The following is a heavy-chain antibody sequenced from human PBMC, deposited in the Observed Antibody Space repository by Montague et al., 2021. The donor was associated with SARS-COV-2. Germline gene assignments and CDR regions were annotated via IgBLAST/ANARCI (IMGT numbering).Heavy chain of an antibody. Sequence: SLRLSCAASGFTLSSYAMHWVRQAPGRGLEWVAVISYDGSNKYYADSVKGRFTISRDDAKNSLYLQMNSLRAEDTAVYYCARGIPPVYWGQGTLVTVSS. V-gene: IGHV3-30*04. D-gene: IGHD1-14*01. J-gene: IGHJ4*02. CDR3: ARGIPPVY. CDR1: GFTLSSYA. CDR2: ISYDGSNK.